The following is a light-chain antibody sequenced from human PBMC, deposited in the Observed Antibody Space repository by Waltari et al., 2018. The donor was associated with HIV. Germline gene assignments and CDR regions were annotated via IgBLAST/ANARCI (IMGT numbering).Light chain of an antibody. CDR2: RSN. CDR3: AAWDDSLSGGGV. J-gene: IGLJ3*02. CDR1: SSNIGSNY. Sequence: QSVLTQPPSASGTPGQRVTISCSGSSSNIGSNYVYCYQQLPGTAPKLPIYRSNQRPSGVPDRFSGSKSGTSASLAISGLRSEDEADYYCAAWDDSLSGGGVFGGGTKLTVL. V-gene: IGLV1-47*01.